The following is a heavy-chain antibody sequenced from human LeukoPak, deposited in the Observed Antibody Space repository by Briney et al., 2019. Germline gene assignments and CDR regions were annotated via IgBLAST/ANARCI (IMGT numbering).Heavy chain of an antibody. CDR3: ARFMSYRYYYYYYMDV. D-gene: IGHD3-16*02. CDR1: GFTFSSYA. V-gene: IGHV3-11*01. J-gene: IGHJ6*03. CDR2: ISSSGSTI. Sequence: PGGSLRLSCAASGFTFSSYAMSWIRQAPGKGLEWVSYISSSGSTIYYADSVKGRFTISRDNAKNSLYLQMNSLRAEETAVYYCARFMSYRYYYYYYMDVWGKGTTVTISS.